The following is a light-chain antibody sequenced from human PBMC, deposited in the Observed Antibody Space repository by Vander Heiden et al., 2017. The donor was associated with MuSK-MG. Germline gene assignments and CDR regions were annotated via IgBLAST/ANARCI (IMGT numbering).Light chain of an antibody. CDR1: SSDVGGSNY. J-gene: IGLJ2*01. Sequence: QSALTQPASVSGSPGQSITISCPGTSSDVGGSNYGSWYQQHASKAPILMNDDVSRRPAGVSSRVSGSKAGNTASLTSSGLQAEDAADYYCSSDTSGSTVIFGGGTRLTVL. CDR3: SSDTSGSTVI. CDR2: DVS. V-gene: IGLV2-14*01.